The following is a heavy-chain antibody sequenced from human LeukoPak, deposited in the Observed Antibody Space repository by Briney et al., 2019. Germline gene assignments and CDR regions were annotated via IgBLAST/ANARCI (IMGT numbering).Heavy chain of an antibody. J-gene: IGHJ5*02. D-gene: IGHD6-13*01. CDR2: IKQDGSEK. CDR1: GFTFSSYW. V-gene: IGHV3-7*01. Sequence: GGSLRLSCAASGFTFSSYWMSWVRQAPGKGLEWVANIKQDGSEKYYVDSVKGRFTISRDNAKNSLYLQMNSLRAEDTAVYYCTTAPALAGTWFDPWGQGTLVTVSS. CDR3: TTAPALAGTWFDP.